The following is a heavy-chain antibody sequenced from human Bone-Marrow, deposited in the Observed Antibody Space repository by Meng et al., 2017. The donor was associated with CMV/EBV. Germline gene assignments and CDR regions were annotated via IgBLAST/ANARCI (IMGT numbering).Heavy chain of an antibody. V-gene: IGHV3-21*01. CDR1: GFTFSSYS. CDR3: ARDHYCTSTSCYYNYIDY. Sequence: GESLKISCAASGFTFSSYSMNWVRQAPGKGLEWVSSFSSSSSYIYYADSVKGRFTISRDNAKNTLYLQMNSLRAEDTAVDYCARDHYCTSTSCYYNYIDYWGQATLVTVSS. CDR2: FSSSSSYI. D-gene: IGHD2-2*01. J-gene: IGHJ4*02.